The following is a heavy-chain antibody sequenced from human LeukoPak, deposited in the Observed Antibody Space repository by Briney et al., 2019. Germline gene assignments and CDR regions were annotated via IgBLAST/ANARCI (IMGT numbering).Heavy chain of an antibody. Sequence: SETLSLTCIVSGGSISSSSFYWGWIRQPPGKGLEWIGTIFYSGSTYYNSSLKGRVTMSVDTSKNQFSLELSSVTAADTAMYYCARRPMSMTFDYWGQGTLVTVSP. J-gene: IGHJ4*02. CDR1: GGSISSSSFY. CDR3: ARRPMSMTFDY. CDR2: IFYSGST. D-gene: IGHD2/OR15-2a*01. V-gene: IGHV4-39*01.